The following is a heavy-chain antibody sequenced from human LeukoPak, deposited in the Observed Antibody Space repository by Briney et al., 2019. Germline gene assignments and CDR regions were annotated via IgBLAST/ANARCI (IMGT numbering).Heavy chain of an antibody. CDR3: ARVRSVGGNPHAFDI. D-gene: IGHD4-23*01. CDR1: GFTFSSYA. J-gene: IGHJ3*02. Sequence: GGSLRLSCAASGFTFSSYAMSWVRQAPGKGLEWVSAISGSGGSTYYADSVKGRFTISRDNGKSSLFLQMNSLRAEDTAVYYCARVRSVGGNPHAFDIWGQGTMVTVSS. V-gene: IGHV3-23*01. CDR2: ISGSGGST.